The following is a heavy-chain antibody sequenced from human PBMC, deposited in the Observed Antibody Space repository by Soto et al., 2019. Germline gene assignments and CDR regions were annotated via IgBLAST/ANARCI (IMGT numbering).Heavy chain of an antibody. CDR2: IKSKGGGETK. V-gene: IGHV3-15*07. D-gene: IGHD4-4*01. CDR3: AWDNSGRFRTDH. CDR1: GLKFSDAW. J-gene: IGHJ4*02. Sequence: EVQLVESGGGLVKPGDSLRLSCAVSGLKFSDAWMNWVRQDRGKGLEWVGRIKSKGGGETKDYAAPVKGRFAISRDDSRDTLYLQKNSLKIEDTAVYYCAWDNSGRFRTDHWGQGTLITVS.